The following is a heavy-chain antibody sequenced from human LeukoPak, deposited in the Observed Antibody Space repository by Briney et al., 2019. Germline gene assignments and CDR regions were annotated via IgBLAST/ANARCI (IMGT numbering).Heavy chain of an antibody. CDR1: GGTFSSYA. CDR2: FDPEDGET. J-gene: IGHJ4*02. Sequence: ASVKVSCKASGGTFSSYAISWVRQAPGKGLEWMGGFDPEDGETIYAQKFQGRVTMTEDTSTDTAYMELSSLRSEDTAVYYCARELRWSPFDYWGQGTLVTVSS. CDR3: ARELRWSPFDY. D-gene: IGHD4-23*01. V-gene: IGHV1-24*01.